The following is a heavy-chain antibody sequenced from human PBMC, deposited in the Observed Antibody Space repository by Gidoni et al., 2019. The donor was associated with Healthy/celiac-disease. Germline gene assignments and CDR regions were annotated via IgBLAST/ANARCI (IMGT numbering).Heavy chain of an antibody. J-gene: IGHJ5*02. CDR3: ARDQSWGWSALFDP. D-gene: IGHD3-3*01. CDR2: INRDGSST. Sequence: EVQLVESGGGLVQPGGSRRLSCAASDFTFSSYWMHCVRQAPGKGLVWVSRINRDGSSTSYADSVKGRFTISRDNAKNTLYLQMNSLRAEDTAVYYCARDQSWGWSALFDPWGQGTLVTVSS. CDR1: DFTFSSYW. V-gene: IGHV3-74*01.